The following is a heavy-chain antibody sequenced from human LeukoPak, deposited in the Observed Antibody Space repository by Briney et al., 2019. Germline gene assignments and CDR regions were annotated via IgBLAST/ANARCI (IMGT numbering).Heavy chain of an antibody. CDR1: GGSISSGGYS. J-gene: IGHJ4*02. D-gene: IGHD3-10*01. CDR3: ARGRGYFDY. CDR2: IYYSGST. V-gene: IGHV4-30-4*07. Sequence: SETLSLTCAVSGGSISSGGYSWSWIRQPLGKGLEWIGYIYYSGSTYYNPSLKSRVTISVDTSKNQFSLKLSSVTAADTAVYYCARGRGYFDYWGQGTLVTVSS.